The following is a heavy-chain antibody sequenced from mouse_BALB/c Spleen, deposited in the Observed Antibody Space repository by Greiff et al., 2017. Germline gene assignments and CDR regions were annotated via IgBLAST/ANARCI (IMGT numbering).Heavy chain of an antibody. CDR2: INPGSGGT. Sequence: VQLQQSGAELVRPGTSVKVSCKASGYAFTNYLIEWVKQRPGQGLEWIGVINPGSGGTNYNEKFKGKATLTADKSSSTAYMQLSSLTSDDSAVYFCARRDYDPMDYWGQGTSVTVSS. CDR3: ARRDYDPMDY. J-gene: IGHJ4*01. V-gene: IGHV1-54*01. CDR1: GYAFTNYL. D-gene: IGHD2-4*01.